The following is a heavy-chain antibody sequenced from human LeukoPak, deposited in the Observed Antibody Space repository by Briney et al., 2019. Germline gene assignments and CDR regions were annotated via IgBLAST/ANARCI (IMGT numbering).Heavy chain of an antibody. J-gene: IGHJ4*02. V-gene: IGHV4-39*01. CDR2: IYYSGNT. Sequence: SETLSLTCTVSGVSISSSNSYWGWIRQPPGKGLEWIGSIYYSGNTYYNASLKSQVSISIDTSKNQFSLRLTSVTAADTAVYYCARWYSGSSTFDYWGQGTLVTVSS. CDR3: ARWYSGSSTFDY. D-gene: IGHD1-26*01. CDR1: GVSISSSNSY.